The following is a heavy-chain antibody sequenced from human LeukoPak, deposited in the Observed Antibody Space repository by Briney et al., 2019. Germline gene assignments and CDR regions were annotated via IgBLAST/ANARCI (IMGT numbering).Heavy chain of an antibody. Sequence: GGSLRLSCAASGFTLSNAWMNWVRQAPGKGLEWVAVISYDGSNKYYADSVKGRFTISRDNSKNTLYLQMNSLRAEDTAVYYCARGSYTSGSYYGPDYWGQGTLVTVSS. CDR2: ISYDGSNK. CDR3: ARGSYTSGSYYGPDY. D-gene: IGHD1-26*01. J-gene: IGHJ4*02. CDR1: GFTLSNAW. V-gene: IGHV3-30*03.